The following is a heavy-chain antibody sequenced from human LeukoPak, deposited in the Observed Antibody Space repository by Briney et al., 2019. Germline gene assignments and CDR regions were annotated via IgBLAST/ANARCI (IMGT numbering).Heavy chain of an antibody. V-gene: IGHV3-30*03. CDR3: AREDSIFSRAPPYYYMDV. D-gene: IGHD6-13*01. CDR2: VSYDVYTK. Sequence: GGSLRLSCAASGFTFSNYGMHWVRQAPGKGLEWVAVVSYDVYTKYYADSVKGRFTISRDNAKNSLYLQMNSLRAEDTAVYYCAREDSIFSRAPPYYYMDVWGKGTTVTISS. J-gene: IGHJ6*03. CDR1: GFTFSNYG.